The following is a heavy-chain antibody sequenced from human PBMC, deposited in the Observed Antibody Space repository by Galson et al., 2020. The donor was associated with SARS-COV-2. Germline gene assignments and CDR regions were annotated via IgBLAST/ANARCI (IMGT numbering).Heavy chain of an antibody. V-gene: IGHV3-43*01. CDR3: AKSYRRRHGSGTYYLDYYDY. Sequence: GESLQISCAASGFRFDAHTMHWAPHAPRQRLERVPLIFWLGGYTPYADSVKARFTISRDNSKNSLYLQMSGLTTDDTALYHCAKSYRRRHGSGTYYLDYYDYWGQGTLVTVSS. D-gene: IGHD3-10*01. CDR2: IFWLGGYT. J-gene: IGHJ4*02. CDR1: GFRFDAHT.